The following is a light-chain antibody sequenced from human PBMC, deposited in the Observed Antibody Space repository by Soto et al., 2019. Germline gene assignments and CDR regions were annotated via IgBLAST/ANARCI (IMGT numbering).Light chain of an antibody. CDR1: SSNIGAGYV. V-gene: IGLV1-40*01. Sequence: QSVLTQPPSVSGAPGQRATISCTGSSSNIGAGYVVHWYQQLPGTAPKLLIAAVTSRPSGVPDRFSGSKSGTSAYLAITGLQAEDEADYYCQSFDSSLSGWVFGGGTKLTVL. CDR2: AVT. J-gene: IGLJ3*02. CDR3: QSFDSSLSGWV.